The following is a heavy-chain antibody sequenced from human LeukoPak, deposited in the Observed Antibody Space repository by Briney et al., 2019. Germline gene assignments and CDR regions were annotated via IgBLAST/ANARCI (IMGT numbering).Heavy chain of an antibody. CDR2: IIPIFGTA. D-gene: IGHD3-10*01. CDR3: ARGTYYYGSGSLNWFDP. CDR1: GGTFSSYA. J-gene: IGHJ5*02. V-gene: IGHV1-69*13. Sequence: ASVKVSCKASGGTFSSYAISWVRQAPGQGLEWMGGIIPIFGTANYAQKFQGRVTITADESTSTAYMELSSLRSEDTAVYYCARGTYYYGSGSLNWFDPWGQGTLVTVSS.